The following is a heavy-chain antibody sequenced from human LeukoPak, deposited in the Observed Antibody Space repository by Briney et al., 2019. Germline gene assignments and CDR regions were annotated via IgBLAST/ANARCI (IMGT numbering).Heavy chain of an antibody. D-gene: IGHD5-12*01. J-gene: IGHJ4*02. CDR1: GFSFSNYD. CDR3: AQLMASYSGYVSGNYFDY. CDR2: IRYDGSNI. Sequence: PGGSLRLSCAASGFSFSNYDMHWVRQAPGKGLEWVAFIRYDGSNIYYADSVKGRFTISRDNSKNTLYLQINTLRTDDTAVYYCAQLMASYSGYVSGNYFDYWGQGTLVTVSS. V-gene: IGHV3-30*02.